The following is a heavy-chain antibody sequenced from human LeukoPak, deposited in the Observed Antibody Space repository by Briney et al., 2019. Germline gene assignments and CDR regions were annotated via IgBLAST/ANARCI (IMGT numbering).Heavy chain of an antibody. CDR2: IYYSGST. V-gene: IGHV4-59*01. CDR3: ARGGSSWPPLMDV. Sequence: SETLSLTCTVSGGAISSYYWSWIRQPPGKGLEWIGYIYYSGSTTYKPSLTSRVTISVDTSKNQFSLKLSSVTAADTAVYYCARGGSSWPPLMDVWGKGTPVTVSS. CDR1: GGAISSYY. J-gene: IGHJ6*03. D-gene: IGHD6-13*01.